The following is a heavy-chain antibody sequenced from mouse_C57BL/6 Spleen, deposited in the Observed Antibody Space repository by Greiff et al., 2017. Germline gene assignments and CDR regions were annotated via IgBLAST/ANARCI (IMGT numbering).Heavy chain of an antibody. CDR2: IYPGDGDT. CDR3: ARWDSSGSWFAY. V-gene: IGHV1-82*01. D-gene: IGHD3-2*02. CDR1: GYAFSSSW. J-gene: IGHJ3*01. Sequence: VKLMESGPELVKPGASVKISCKASGYAFSSSWMNWVKQRPGKGLEWIGRIYPGDGDTNYNGKFKGKATLTADKSSSTAYMELRSLTSEDSAVYFCARWDSSGSWFAYWGQGTLVTVSA.